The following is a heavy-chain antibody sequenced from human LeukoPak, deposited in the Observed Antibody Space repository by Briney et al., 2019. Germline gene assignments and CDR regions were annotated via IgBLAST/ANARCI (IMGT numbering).Heavy chain of an antibody. CDR3: ARGTPYPGTPTDY. J-gene: IGHJ4*02. CDR1: GFTFSSYA. Sequence: GGSLRLSCAASGFTFSSYAMSWVRQAPGKGLEWISAISGSGGSTYYADSVKGRFTISRDNSKNTLYLQMNSLRAEDTAVYYCARGTPYPGTPTDYWGQGTLVTVSS. V-gene: IGHV3-23*01. CDR2: ISGSGGST. D-gene: IGHD2-15*01.